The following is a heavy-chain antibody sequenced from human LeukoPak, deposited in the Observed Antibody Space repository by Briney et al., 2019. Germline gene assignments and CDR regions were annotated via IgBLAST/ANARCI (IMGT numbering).Heavy chain of an antibody. CDR2: IYSGGST. Sequence: GGSLRLSCAASGFTVSSNYMSWVRQAPGKGLEWVSVIYSGGSTYYADSVKGRFTISRDNSKNTLYLQMNSLRAEDTAVYYCAREPSYCSGGSCYQNYYGMDVWGQGTTVTVSS. V-gene: IGHV3-66*01. CDR1: GFTVSSNY. D-gene: IGHD2-15*01. J-gene: IGHJ6*02. CDR3: AREPSYCSGGSCYQNYYGMDV.